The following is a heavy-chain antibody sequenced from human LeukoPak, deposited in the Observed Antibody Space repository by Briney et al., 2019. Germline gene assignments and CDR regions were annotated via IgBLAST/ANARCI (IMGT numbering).Heavy chain of an antibody. J-gene: IGHJ4*02. Sequence: GGSLRLSCAASGFTFDDYAMHWVRLAPGKGLEWVSGISWSSGSIGYADSVKGRFTISRDNAKNSLYLQMNSLRAEDTALYYCAKDMGQQRLGGLDYWAQGTLVTVSS. CDR1: GFTFDDYA. V-gene: IGHV3-9*01. CDR2: ISWSSGSI. D-gene: IGHD6-25*01. CDR3: AKDMGQQRLGGLDY.